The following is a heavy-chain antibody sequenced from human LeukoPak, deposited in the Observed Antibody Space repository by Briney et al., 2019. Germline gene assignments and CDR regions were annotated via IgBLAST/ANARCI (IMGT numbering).Heavy chain of an antibody. CDR3: ARRRFKAYEN. J-gene: IGHJ4*02. Sequence: GGSLRLSCAASGFTVSSHYMTWVRQAPGKGLEWVSLISSGSSTYYADSVKGRFTISRDNSKNTLYLQLNSLRADDTAVYYCARRRFKAYENWGQGTLVTVSS. V-gene: IGHV3-53*01. CDR1: GFTVSSHY. D-gene: IGHD3-22*01. CDR2: ISSGSST.